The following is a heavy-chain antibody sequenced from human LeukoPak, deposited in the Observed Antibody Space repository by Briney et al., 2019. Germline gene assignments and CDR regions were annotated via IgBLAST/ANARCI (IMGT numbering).Heavy chain of an antibody. CDR3: ARYGLAYTYDF. CDR1: GGSISGYY. V-gene: IGHV4-59*01. D-gene: IGHD3-16*01. J-gene: IGHJ4*02. CDR2: IYYSGST. Sequence: SETLSLTCTVSGGSISGYYWSWIRQPPGKGLEWIGYIYYSGSTNYNPSLKSRVTMSVDTSKNQFSLKLSSVTAADTAVYYCARYGLAYTYDFWGQGTLITVSS.